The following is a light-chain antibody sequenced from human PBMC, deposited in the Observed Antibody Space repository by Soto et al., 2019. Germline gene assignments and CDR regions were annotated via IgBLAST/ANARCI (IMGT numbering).Light chain of an antibody. CDR3: QQYAGPPTT. Sequence: DIQMTQSPSSLSASVGDRVTITCRASQSISSYLNWYQQKPGKAPKLLIYDASSLESGVPQRFSGSGSGTEFTLTISRLEPEDFAVYFCQQYAGPPTTFGQGTRLEIK. CDR1: QSISSY. CDR2: DAS. V-gene: IGKV1-39*01. J-gene: IGKJ5*01.